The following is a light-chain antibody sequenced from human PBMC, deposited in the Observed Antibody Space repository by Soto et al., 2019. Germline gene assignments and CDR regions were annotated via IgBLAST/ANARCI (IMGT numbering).Light chain of an antibody. J-gene: IGKJ5*01. V-gene: IGKV3D-15*01. Sequence: EIVLTQSPATLSLSPGERATLSCRASQSVNSNYLAWYQQKPGQAPRLLIYGISKRATDIPDRFSGSGSGTEFTLTISSLQSEDFAVYYCQHYHGWPITFGQGTRLEI. CDR1: QSVNSN. CDR2: GIS. CDR3: QHYHGWPIT.